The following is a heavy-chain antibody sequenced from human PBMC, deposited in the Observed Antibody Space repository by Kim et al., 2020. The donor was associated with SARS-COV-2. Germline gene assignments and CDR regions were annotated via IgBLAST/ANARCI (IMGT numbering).Heavy chain of an antibody. CDR3: ARRTGDPSGSYLFDY. Sequence: SETLSLTCTVSGGSISSSSYYWGWIRQPPGKGLEWIGSIYYSGSTYYNPSLKSRVTISVDTSKNQFSLKLSSVTAADTAVYYCARRTGDPSGSYLFDYWGQGTLVTVSS. CDR1: GGSISSSSYY. CDR2: IYYSGST. D-gene: IGHD1-26*01. J-gene: IGHJ4*02. V-gene: IGHV4-39*01.